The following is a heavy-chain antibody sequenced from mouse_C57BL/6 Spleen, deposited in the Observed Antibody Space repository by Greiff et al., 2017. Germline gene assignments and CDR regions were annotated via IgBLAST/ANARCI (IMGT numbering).Heavy chain of an antibody. CDR1: GYSFTGYY. V-gene: IGHV1-42*01. Sequence: DVKLQESGPELVKPGASVKISCKASGYSFTGYYMNWVKQSPEKSLEWIGEINPSTGGTTYNQKFKAKATLTVDKSSSTAYMQLKSLTSEDSAVYYCARGGSHYAMDYWGQGTSVTVSS. CDR2: INPSTGGT. CDR3: ARGGSHYAMDY. J-gene: IGHJ4*01.